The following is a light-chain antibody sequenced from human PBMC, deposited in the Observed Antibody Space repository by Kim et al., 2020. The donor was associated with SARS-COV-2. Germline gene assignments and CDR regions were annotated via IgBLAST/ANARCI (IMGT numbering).Light chain of an antibody. Sequence: SSELTQDPAVSVALGQTVRITCQGDSLRSYYASRYQQKPGQAPVLVIYGKNNRPSGIPDRFSGSSSGNTASLTITGAQAEDEADYYCNSRDNSGNHRVFG. CDR1: SLRSYY. CDR3: NSRDNSGNHRV. J-gene: IGLJ3*02. CDR2: GKN. V-gene: IGLV3-19*01.